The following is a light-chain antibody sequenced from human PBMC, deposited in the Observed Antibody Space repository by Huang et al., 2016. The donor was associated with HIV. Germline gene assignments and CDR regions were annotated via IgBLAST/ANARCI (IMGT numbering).Light chain of an antibody. CDR1: QSVTSN. CDR3: QHYNNWPWWT. J-gene: IGKJ1*01. CDR2: SAS. Sequence: EVVMTQSPAILSVSPGERATLSCRASQSVTSNLAWYQQNPGQAPRLLIYSASTRATGIPARFSGSGSGTEFTLTISSLQSEDFAVYYCQHYNNWPWWTFGQGTKVEIK. V-gene: IGKV3-15*01.